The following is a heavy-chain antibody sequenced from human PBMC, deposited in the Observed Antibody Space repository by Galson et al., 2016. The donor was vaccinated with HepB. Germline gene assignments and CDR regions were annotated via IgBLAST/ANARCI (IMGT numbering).Heavy chain of an antibody. CDR1: GFTFSTYW. CDR2: IGGSDTGT. J-gene: IGHJ4*02. V-gene: IGHV3-23*01. CDR3: AKDRGGRVDTGTLDY. D-gene: IGHD5-18*01. Sequence: SLRLSCAASGFTFSTYWMNWVRQAPGEGLEWVSGIGGSDTGTYYADSVRGRFTISRDNSKNTLYLQMNSLRAGDAAVYYCAKDRGGRVDTGTLDYWGQGTLVTVSS.